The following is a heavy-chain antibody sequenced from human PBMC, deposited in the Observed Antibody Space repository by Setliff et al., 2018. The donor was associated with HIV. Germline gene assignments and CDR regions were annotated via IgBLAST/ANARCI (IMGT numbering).Heavy chain of an antibody. D-gene: IGHD2-15*01. Sequence: ETLSLTCTVSGGSISTSSYYWGWVRQPPGKGLEWIGTVYYNGATQYNPSLKSRVTISVDTSKSQFSLKLTSVTATDTAVYYCATEGREVYPSTDVEYWGQGMLVTVSS. CDR2: VYYNGAT. CDR1: GGSISTSSYY. J-gene: IGHJ4*02. V-gene: IGHV4-39*02. CDR3: ATEGREVYPSTDVEY.